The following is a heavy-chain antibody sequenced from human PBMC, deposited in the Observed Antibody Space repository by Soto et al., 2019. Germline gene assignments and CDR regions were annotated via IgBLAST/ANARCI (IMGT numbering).Heavy chain of an antibody. J-gene: IGHJ4*02. Sequence: SETLSLTCAVSGRSLNGLYWSWIRQAPGKGQEWIGEINRSGGTNFDPSLKSRVTISVDTSKNQFSLNLASVTAADTAVYYCARAPMVGATFFDYWGQGSQVTVSA. CDR3: ARAPMVGATFFDY. CDR1: GRSLNGLY. CDR2: INRSGGT. D-gene: IGHD1-26*01. V-gene: IGHV4-34*01.